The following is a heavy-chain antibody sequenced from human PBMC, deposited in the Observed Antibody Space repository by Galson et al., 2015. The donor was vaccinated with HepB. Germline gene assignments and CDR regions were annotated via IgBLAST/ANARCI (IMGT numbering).Heavy chain of an antibody. CDR2: ISSSSSYT. V-gene: IGHV3-11*06. CDR3: ASTYYGSGSRQLGYFQH. CDR1: GFTFSDYY. D-gene: IGHD3-10*01. Sequence: SLRLSCAASGFTFSDYYMSWIRQAPGKGLEWVSYISSSSSYTNYADSVKGRFTISRDNAKNSLYLQMNSLRAEDTAVYYCASTYYGSGSRQLGYFQHWGQGTLVTVSS. J-gene: IGHJ1*01.